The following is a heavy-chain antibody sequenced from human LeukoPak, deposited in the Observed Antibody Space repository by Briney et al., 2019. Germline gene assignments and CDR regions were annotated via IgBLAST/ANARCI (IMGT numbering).Heavy chain of an antibody. CDR2: MKGDGSEK. V-gene: IGHV3-7*01. CDR3: ARPAYTAAYDL. Sequence: TGGSLRLSCVASGFTFSTYWMTWVRQAPGKGLEWVANMKGDGSEKHYVDSVKGRFTISRDNAKNSLYLQMNSLRAEDSAVYYCARPAYTAAYDLWGQGTMVTVS. D-gene: IGHD3-16*01. CDR1: GFTFSTYW. J-gene: IGHJ3*01.